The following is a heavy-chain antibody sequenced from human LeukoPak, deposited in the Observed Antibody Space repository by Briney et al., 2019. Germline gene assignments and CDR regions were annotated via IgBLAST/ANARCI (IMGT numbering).Heavy chain of an antibody. V-gene: IGHV4-59*01. CDR1: GGSISVYY. D-gene: IGHD1-26*01. J-gene: IGHJ4*02. CDR2: IYYSGST. CDR3: ARGGSYYGYFDY. Sequence: PSETLSLTCTVSGGSISVYYWSWIRQPPGKGLEWIGYIYYSGSTNYNPSLKSRVTISVDASKNQFSLKLSSVTAADTAVYYCARGGSYYGYFDYWGQGTLVTVSS.